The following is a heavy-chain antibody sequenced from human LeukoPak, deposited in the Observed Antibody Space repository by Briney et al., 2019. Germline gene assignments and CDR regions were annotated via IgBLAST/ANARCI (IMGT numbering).Heavy chain of an antibody. CDR1: GGTFSSYA. V-gene: IGHV1-69*05. Sequence: SVKVSCKASGGTFSSYAISWVRQAPGQGLEWMGGIIPIFGTANYAQKLQGRVTMTTDTSTSTAYMELRSLRSDDTAVYYCARDYRGYSYPDYWGQGTLVTVSS. CDR3: ARDYRGYSYPDY. D-gene: IGHD5-18*01. J-gene: IGHJ4*02. CDR2: IIPIFGTA.